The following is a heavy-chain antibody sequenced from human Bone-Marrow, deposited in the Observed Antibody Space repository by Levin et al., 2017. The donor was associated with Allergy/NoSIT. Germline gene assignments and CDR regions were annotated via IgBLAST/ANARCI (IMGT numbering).Heavy chain of an antibody. J-gene: IGHJ5*02. D-gene: IGHD3-16*01. V-gene: IGHV4-30-4*01. Sequence: RSQTLSLTCTVSGGSLTGGAYYWSWIRQSPGKGLEWIGYISYSGSTYYNPSLKSRVTISLDTSKKQFFLNLTSVTAADTAVYFCAGDWGPRWFDPWGQGILVTVSS. CDR3: AGDWGPRWFDP. CDR2: ISYSGST. CDR1: GGSLTGGAYY.